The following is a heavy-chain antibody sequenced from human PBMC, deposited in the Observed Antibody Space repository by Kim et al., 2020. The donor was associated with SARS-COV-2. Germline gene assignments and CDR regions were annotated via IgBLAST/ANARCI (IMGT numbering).Heavy chain of an antibody. CDR2: ISSSGSTI. Sequence: GGSLRLSCAASGFTFSDYYMSWIRQAPGKGLEWVSYISSSGSTIYYADSVKGRFTISRDNAKNSLYLQMNSLRAEDTAVYYCARSPPPFAYCSGGSCYPNPFDYWGQGTLATVSS. CDR1: GFTFSDYY. D-gene: IGHD2-15*01. J-gene: IGHJ4*02. V-gene: IGHV3-11*01. CDR3: ARSPPPFAYCSGGSCYPNPFDY.